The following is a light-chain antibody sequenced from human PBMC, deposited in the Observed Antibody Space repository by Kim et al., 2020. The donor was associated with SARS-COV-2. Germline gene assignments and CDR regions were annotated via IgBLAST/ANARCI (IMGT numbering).Light chain of an antibody. CDR3: SSYTSSNSLYV. J-gene: IGLJ1*01. V-gene: IGLV2-14*03. CDR1: CTDVGGYNY. CDR2: NVS. Sequence: QSITISCTGTCTDVGGYNYVSWYQQHPGKAPKLLISNVSNRPSGISYRFSGSKSGNTASLTISGLQAEDEADYYCSSYTSSNSLYVFGGGTKVTVL.